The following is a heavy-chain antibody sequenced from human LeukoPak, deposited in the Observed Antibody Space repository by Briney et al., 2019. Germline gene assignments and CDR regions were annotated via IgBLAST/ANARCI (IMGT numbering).Heavy chain of an antibody. CDR3: AKDTRAIFGVVLLYGSGSYFDY. Sequence: QPGGSLRLSCAASGFTFSNYGMSWVRQAPGKGLEWVSAISGSGGSTYYADSVKGRFTISRDNSKNTLYLQMNSLRAEDTAVYYCAKDTRAIFGVVLLYGSGSYFDYWGQGTLVTVSS. J-gene: IGHJ4*02. CDR2: ISGSGGST. D-gene: IGHD3-10*01. V-gene: IGHV3-23*01. CDR1: GFTFSNYG.